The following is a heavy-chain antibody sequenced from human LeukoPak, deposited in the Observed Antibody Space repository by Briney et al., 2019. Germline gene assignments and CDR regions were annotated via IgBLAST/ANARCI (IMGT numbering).Heavy chain of an antibody. D-gene: IGHD6-25*01. CDR2: INSDGSST. Sequence: PGGSLRLSCSASGCTFSSYWMHWGRQAPGEGLGWVSRINSDGSSTSYADSVRGRFTISRDNAKNTLYLQMNSLRAEDTAVYYCARVAGYPKYFDYWGQGTLVTVSS. CDR3: ARVAGYPKYFDY. CDR1: GCTFSSYW. J-gene: IGHJ4*02. V-gene: IGHV3-74*01.